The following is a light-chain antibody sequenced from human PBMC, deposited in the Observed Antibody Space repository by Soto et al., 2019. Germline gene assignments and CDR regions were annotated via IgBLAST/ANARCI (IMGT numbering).Light chain of an antibody. Sequence: SYELTQPPSVSVAPGKTARITCGGKNIGSKSVHWYQQKPGQAPVLVIYYDSYRPSGIPERFSGSNSGNTATLTISRVEAGDEADYYCQVWDSSSVVFGGGTKLTVL. CDR3: QVWDSSSVV. CDR2: YDS. CDR1: NIGSKS. J-gene: IGLJ2*01. V-gene: IGLV3-21*04.